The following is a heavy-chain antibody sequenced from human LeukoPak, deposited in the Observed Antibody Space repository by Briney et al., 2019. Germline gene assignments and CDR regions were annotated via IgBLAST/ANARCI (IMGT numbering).Heavy chain of an antibody. J-gene: IGHJ4*02. D-gene: IGHD3-22*01. CDR3: ARDDNSGYLTFDH. CDR2: IKQDGRER. V-gene: IGHV3-7*01. Sequence: PGGSLRLSRAASGFSFSNYWVSWVRQAPGKGLEWVANIKQDGRERNYVDSVKGRLTISRDNAKNSLYLQMNSLRVEDTAVYFCARDDNSGYLTFDHWGQGTLVTVSS. CDR1: GFSFSNYW.